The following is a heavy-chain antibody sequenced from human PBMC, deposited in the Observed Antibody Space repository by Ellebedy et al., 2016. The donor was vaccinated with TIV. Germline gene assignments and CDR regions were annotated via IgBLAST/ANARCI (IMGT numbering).Heavy chain of an antibody. D-gene: IGHD3-22*01. CDR1: GYTFTGYY. Sequence: ASVKVSCXASGYTFTGYYMHWVRQAPGQGLEWMGWINPNSGGTNYAQKFQGRVTMTRDTSISTAYMELSRLRSDDTAVYYCARGPLYYYDSSGYYRGYFDLWGRGTLVTVSS. J-gene: IGHJ2*01. CDR2: INPNSGGT. V-gene: IGHV1-2*02. CDR3: ARGPLYYYDSSGYYRGYFDL.